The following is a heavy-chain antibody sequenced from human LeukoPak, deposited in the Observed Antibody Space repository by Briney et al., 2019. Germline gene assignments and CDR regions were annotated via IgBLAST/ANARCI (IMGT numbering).Heavy chain of an antibody. Sequence: SETLSLTCTVSGGSISSYYWSWIRQPPGKGLEWIGYIYYSVSTNYNPSLKSRVTISVDTSKNQFSLKLSSVTAADTAVYYCANGSGSPLWYGMDVWGKGTTVTVSS. V-gene: IGHV4-59*01. D-gene: IGHD3-10*01. CDR3: ANGSGSPLWYGMDV. CDR1: GGSISSYY. CDR2: IYYSVST. J-gene: IGHJ6*04.